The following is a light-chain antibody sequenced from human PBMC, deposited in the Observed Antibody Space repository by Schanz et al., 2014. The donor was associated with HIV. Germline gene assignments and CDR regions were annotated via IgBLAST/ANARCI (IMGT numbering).Light chain of an antibody. CDR2: DVT. J-gene: IGLJ3*02. V-gene: IGLV2-11*01. Sequence: QSALTQPRSVSGSPGQSVTISCTGSNSDIGAYNYVSWYQHHPTKAPKLLLYDVTKRPSRVPDRFSGSTSGITASLTISGLQAEDEADYYCCSYAGSSTWVFGGGTKLTVL. CDR3: CSYAGSSTWV. CDR1: NSDIGAYNY.